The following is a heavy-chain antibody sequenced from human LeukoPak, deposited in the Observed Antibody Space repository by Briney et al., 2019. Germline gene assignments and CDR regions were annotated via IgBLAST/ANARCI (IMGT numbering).Heavy chain of an antibody. D-gene: IGHD5-18*01. CDR1: GYTFTSYA. J-gene: IGHJ5*02. V-gene: IGHV1-3*03. Sequence: ASVKVSCTASGYTFTSYAMHWVRQAPGQRLEWMGWINAGNGNTKYSQEFQGRVTITRDTSASTAYMELSSLRSEDMAVYYCARSQIQLWKGNWFDPWGQGTLVTVSS. CDR3: ARSQIQLWKGNWFDP. CDR2: INAGNGNT.